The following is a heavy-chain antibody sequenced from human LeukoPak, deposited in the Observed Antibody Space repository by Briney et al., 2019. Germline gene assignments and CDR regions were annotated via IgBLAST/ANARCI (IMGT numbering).Heavy chain of an antibody. Sequence: SETLSLTCTVSGGSISSSSYYWGWIRQPPGKGLEWIGSIYYNGATYYSPSLKSRATISVDTSQSQFSLKMNSVTAADTAIYFCARYDSSSAGFDFWGQGTLVTVSS. CDR2: IYYNGAT. D-gene: IGHD2-2*01. V-gene: IGHV4-39*07. J-gene: IGHJ4*02. CDR1: GGSISSSSYY. CDR3: ARYDSSSAGFDF.